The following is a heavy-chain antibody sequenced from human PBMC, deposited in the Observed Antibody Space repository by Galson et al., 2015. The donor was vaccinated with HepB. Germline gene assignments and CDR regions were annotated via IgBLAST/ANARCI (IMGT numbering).Heavy chain of an antibody. CDR1: GYTFTSYG. CDR2: ISAYNDNT. V-gene: IGHV1-18*01. D-gene: IGHD3-10*01. CDR3: ARDGDGSGNSKFDP. Sequence: SVKVSCKASGYTFTSYGISWVRQAPGQGLEWMGWISAYNDNTNYAQKLQGRVTMTTDTSTSTAYMELRSLRSDDTAVYYCARDGDGSGNSKFDPWGQGTLVTVSS. J-gene: IGHJ5*02.